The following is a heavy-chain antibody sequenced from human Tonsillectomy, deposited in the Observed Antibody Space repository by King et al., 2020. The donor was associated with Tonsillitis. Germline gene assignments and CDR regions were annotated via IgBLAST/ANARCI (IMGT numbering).Heavy chain of an antibody. V-gene: IGHV3-23*04. CDR3: AKGGEYSDCDYGVLGLHFDY. J-gene: IGHJ4*02. CDR1: GFTFSNYA. D-gene: IGHD5-12*01. Sequence: VQLVESGGGLVQPGGSLRLSCAASGFTFSNYAISWVRQAPGKGLEWVSAITGSGTSTPYADSVKGRFTISRDNSKNTLYLQMNSLRAEDTAVYFCAKGGEYSDCDYGVLGLHFDYWGQGTLVTVSS. CDR2: ITGSGTST.